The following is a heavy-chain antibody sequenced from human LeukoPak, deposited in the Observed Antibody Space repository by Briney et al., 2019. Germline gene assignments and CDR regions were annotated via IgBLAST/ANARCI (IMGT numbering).Heavy chain of an antibody. V-gene: IGHV3-7*01. Sequence: GGSLRLSCTTSGFSFGDFAMSWVRQTPEKGLEWVANIKQDGSEKSYVDSVKGRFTISRDNAKNSLYLQLNSLRAEDTAVYYCARERILTTYSAFDCWGQGTLVTVSS. J-gene: IGHJ4*02. D-gene: IGHD3-9*01. CDR1: GFSFGDFA. CDR3: ARERILTTYSAFDC. CDR2: IKQDGSEK.